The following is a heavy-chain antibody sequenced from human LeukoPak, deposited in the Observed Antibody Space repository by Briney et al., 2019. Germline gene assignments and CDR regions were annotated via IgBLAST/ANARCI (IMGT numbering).Heavy chain of an antibody. CDR3: ARTKQWLAKGAFDY. Sequence: GASVKVSCKASGYTFTSYGISWVRQAPGQGLEWTGWISAYNGNTNYAQKLQGRVTMTTDTSTSTAYMELRSPRSDDTAVYYCARTKQWLAKGAFDYWGQGTLVTVSS. CDR1: GYTFTSYG. CDR2: ISAYNGNT. J-gene: IGHJ4*02. D-gene: IGHD6-19*01. V-gene: IGHV1-18*04.